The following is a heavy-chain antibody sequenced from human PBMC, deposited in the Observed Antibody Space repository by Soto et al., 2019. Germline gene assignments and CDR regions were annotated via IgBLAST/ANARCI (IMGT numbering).Heavy chain of an antibody. J-gene: IGHJ6*02. CDR1: GFTFSSYA. CDR2: ISYDGSNK. Sequence: GGSLRLSCAASGFTFSSYAMHWVRQAPGKGLEWVAVISYDGSNKYYADSVKGRFTISRDNSKNTLYLQMNSLRAEDTAVYYCASAPPTRQLYYYCMDVCCQGTTLTVS. D-gene: IGHD2-2*01. CDR3: ASAPPTRQLYYYCMDV. V-gene: IGHV3-30-3*01.